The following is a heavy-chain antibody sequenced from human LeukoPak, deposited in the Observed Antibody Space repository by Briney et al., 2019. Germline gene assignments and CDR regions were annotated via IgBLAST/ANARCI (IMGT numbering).Heavy chain of an antibody. CDR3: ARERAMATMEFVY. J-gene: IGHJ4*02. CDR1: GYTFTGYC. CDR2: ILPSSGGP. V-gene: IGHV1-2*02. Sequence: ASVKVSCKASGYTFTGYCMHWVRQAPGQGLEWMGWILPSSGGPYYAQKFQGRITMTRDTSISTAYMELSRLTSDDTAVYYCARERAMATMEFVYGGQGTLGTVS. D-gene: IGHD5-24*01.